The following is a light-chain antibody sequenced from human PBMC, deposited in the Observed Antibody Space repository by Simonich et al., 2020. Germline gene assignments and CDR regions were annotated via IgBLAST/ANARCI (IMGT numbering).Light chain of an antibody. CDR2: WAS. CDR3: QQYYSTPYT. J-gene: IGKJ2*01. CDR1: QSVLYSSNNKNY. V-gene: IGKV4-1*01. Sequence: DIVMTQSPDSLAVSLGERATINCKSSQSVLYSSNNKNYLAVYQQKPGQPTKLLIYWASTRESGVPDRFSCSGSGTDFTLTISSLQAEDVAVYYCQQYYSTPYTFGQGTKLEIK.